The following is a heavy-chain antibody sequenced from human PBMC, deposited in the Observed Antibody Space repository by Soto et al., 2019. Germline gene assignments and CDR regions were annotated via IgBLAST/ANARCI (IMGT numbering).Heavy chain of an antibody. CDR2: IIPIFGTA. CDR3: TRTRITMIVVVTIGPMDYGMDV. Sequence: SVKVSCKASGGTFRSYAISWVRQAPGQGLEWMGGIIPIFGTANYAQKFQGRVTITADESTSTAYMELSSLRSEDTAVYYCTRTRITMIVVVTIGPMDYGMDVWGQGTTVTVSS. D-gene: IGHD3-22*01. CDR1: GGTFRSYA. J-gene: IGHJ6*02. V-gene: IGHV1-69*13.